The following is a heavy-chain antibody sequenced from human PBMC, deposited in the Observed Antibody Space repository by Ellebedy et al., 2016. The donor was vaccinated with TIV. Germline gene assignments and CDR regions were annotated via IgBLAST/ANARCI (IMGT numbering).Heavy chain of an antibody. CDR2: INHSGST. CDR3: AIDYGDYVGYGY. V-gene: IGHV4-34*01. CDR1: GGSFSGYY. D-gene: IGHD4-17*01. J-gene: IGHJ4*02. Sequence: MPSETLSLTCAVYGGSFSGYYWSWIRQPPGKGLEWIGEINHSGSTNYNPSLKSRVTISVDTSKNQFSLKLSSVTAADTAVYYCAIDYGDYVGYGYWGQGTLVTVSS.